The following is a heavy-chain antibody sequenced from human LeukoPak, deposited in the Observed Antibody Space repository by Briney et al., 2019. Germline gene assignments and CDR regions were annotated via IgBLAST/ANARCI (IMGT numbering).Heavy chain of an antibody. Sequence: GGSLRLSCAASGFTFSSYAMHWVRQAPGKGLEWVAVISYDGSNKYYADSVKGRFTISRDNSKNTLYLQMNSLRAEDTAVYYCARDPPYSSGWYGGGYWGQGTLVTVSS. J-gene: IGHJ4*02. D-gene: IGHD6-19*01. V-gene: IGHV3-30-3*01. CDR3: ARDPPYSSGWYGGGY. CDR2: ISYDGSNK. CDR1: GFTFSSYA.